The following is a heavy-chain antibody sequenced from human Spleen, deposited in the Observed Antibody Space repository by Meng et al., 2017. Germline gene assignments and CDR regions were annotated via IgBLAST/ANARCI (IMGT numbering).Heavy chain of an antibody. CDR1: GFYFNNAW. D-gene: IGHD3-16*02. V-gene: IGHV3-15*01. CDR3: TTDLPFTEGGVITT. CDR2: IKSNTDGGTA. Sequence: GGSLRLSCVASGFYFNNAWMSWVRQAPGKGLEWVGRIKSNTDGGTAEYAAPVTGRFTISRDDPENTLYLQMNSLKTEDTAVYYCTTDLPFTEGGVITTWGQGTLVTVSS. J-gene: IGHJ5*02.